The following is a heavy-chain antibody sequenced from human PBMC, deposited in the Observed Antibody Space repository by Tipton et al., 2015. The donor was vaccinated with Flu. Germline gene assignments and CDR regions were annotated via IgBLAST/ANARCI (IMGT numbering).Heavy chain of an antibody. CDR3: AGDLRLDYFDY. CDR1: GGSISSSSYY. J-gene: IGHJ4*02. V-gene: IGHV4-39*07. CDR2: IYYSGST. D-gene: IGHD5/OR15-5a*01. Sequence: TLSLTCTVPGGSISSSSYYWGWIRQPPGKGLEWIGSIYYSGSTYYNPSLKSRVTISVDTSKNQFSLKLSSVTAADTAVYYCAGDLRLDYFDYWGQGTLVTVSS.